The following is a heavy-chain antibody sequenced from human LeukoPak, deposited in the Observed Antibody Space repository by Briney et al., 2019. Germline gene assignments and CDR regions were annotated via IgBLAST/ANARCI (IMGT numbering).Heavy chain of an antibody. V-gene: IGHV3-73*01. J-gene: IGHJ6*03. D-gene: IGHD3-16*01. CDR2: IRSKANSYAT. CDR3: TRIRDGPVKAPTPFYDYVWGSNRYYYYYMDV. Sequence: GGSLRLSCAASGFTFSGSAMHWVRQASGKGLEWVGRIRSKANSYATAYAASVKGRFTISRDDSKNTAYLQMNSLKTEDTAVYYCTRIRDGPVKAPTPFYDYVWGSNRYYYYYMDVWGKGTTVTVSS. CDR1: GFTFSGSA.